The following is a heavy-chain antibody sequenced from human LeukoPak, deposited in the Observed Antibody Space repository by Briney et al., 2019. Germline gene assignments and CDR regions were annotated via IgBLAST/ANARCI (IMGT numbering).Heavy chain of an antibody. V-gene: IGHV1-2*02. J-gene: IGHJ6*03. CDR1: GYTFTGYY. CDR3: ARAYTYYDFWSGYYYYYYYYMDV. Sequence: GASVKVSCKASGYTFTGYYMHWVRQAPGQGLEWMGWINPNSGGTNYAQKFQGRVTMTRDTSISTAYMELSRLRSDDTAVYYCARAYTYYDFWSGYYYYYYYYMDVWGKGTTVTVSS. D-gene: IGHD3-3*01. CDR2: INPNSGGT.